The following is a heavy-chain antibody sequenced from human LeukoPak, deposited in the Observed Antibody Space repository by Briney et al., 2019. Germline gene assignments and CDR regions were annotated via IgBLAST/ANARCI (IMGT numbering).Heavy chain of an antibody. CDR2: INHSGST. V-gene: IGHV4-34*01. CDR3: ARQGYYGSGSPHGMDV. J-gene: IGHJ6*02. CDR1: GGSFSGYY. Sequence: SETLSLTCAVYGGSFSGYYWSWLRQPPGKGLEWIGEINHSGSTNYNPSLKSRVIISVGTCQNQFSLKLSSVTAADTAVYYCARQGYYGSGSPHGMDVWGQGTTVTVCS. D-gene: IGHD3-10*01.